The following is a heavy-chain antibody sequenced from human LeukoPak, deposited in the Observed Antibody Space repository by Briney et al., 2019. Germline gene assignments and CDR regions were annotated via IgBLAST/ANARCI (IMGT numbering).Heavy chain of an antibody. V-gene: IGHV3-48*01. CDR2: ISSSSSTI. CDR3: ARESNWGEDFDY. J-gene: IGHJ4*02. Sequence: GGSPRLSCAASGFTFSSYSMNWVRQAPGKGLEWVSHISSSSSTIYYADSVKGRFTISRDNAKNSLYLQMNSLRAEDTAVYYCARESNWGEDFDYWGQGTLVTVSS. D-gene: IGHD7-27*01. CDR1: GFTFSSYS.